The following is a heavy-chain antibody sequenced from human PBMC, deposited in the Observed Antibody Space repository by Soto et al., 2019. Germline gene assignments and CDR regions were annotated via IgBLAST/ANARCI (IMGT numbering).Heavy chain of an antibody. V-gene: IGHV4-34*01. CDR2: INHSGST. CDR3: ARGRSKYSSSSPLGY. CDR1: VGSFSGYY. J-gene: IGHJ4*02. Sequence: QVQLQQWGAGLLKPSETLSLTCAVYVGSFSGYYWSWIRQPPGKGLEWIGEINHSGSTNYNPSLKSRVTISVDTSKNQFSLKLSSVTAADTAVYYCARGRSKYSSSSPLGYWGQGTLVTVSS. D-gene: IGHD6-6*01.